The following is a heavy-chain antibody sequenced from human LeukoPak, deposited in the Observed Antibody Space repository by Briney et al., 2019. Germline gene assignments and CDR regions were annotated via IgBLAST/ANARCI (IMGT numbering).Heavy chain of an antibody. CDR1: GASLNNYH. Sequence: PSETLSLTCTVAGASLNNYHWTWIRQPAGKGLEWIGRIYLSGLSTSGSTNYNPSLSSRVTMSLDTSKKQFFLNLTSVTAADTAVYYCARGHRSIAAAAAYFDYWGQGTLVTVSS. V-gene: IGHV4-4*07. CDR3: ARGHRSIAAAAAYFDY. CDR2: IYLSGLSTSGST. D-gene: IGHD6-13*01. J-gene: IGHJ4*02.